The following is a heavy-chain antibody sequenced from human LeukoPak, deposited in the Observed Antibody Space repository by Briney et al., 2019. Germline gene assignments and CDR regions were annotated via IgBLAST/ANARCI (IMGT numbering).Heavy chain of an antibody. D-gene: IGHD2-2*01. V-gene: IGHV4-34*01. CDR1: GGSFSGYY. J-gene: IGHJ6*03. CDR2: INHSGST. Sequence: RPSETLSLTCAVYGGSFSGYYWSWIRQPPGKGLEWIGEINHSGSTNYNPSLKSRVTISVDTSKNQFSLKLSSVTAADTAVYYCARLPSHRYYYYYMDVWGKGTTVTISS. CDR3: ARLPSHRYYYYYMDV.